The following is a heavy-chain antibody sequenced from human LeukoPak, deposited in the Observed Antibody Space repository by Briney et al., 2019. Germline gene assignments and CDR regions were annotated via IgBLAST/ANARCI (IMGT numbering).Heavy chain of an antibody. CDR2: IYYSGST. CDR3: ARVGQKYCSGGSCYIN. CDR1: GGSISSGGYY. D-gene: IGHD2-15*01. V-gene: IGHV4-31*03. J-gene: IGHJ4*02. Sequence: SETLSLTCTVSGGSISSGGYYWSWIRQHPGKGLEWIGYIYYSGSTYYNPSLKSRVTISVDTSKNQFSLKLSSVTAADTAVYYCARVGQKYCSGGSCYINWGQGTLVTVSS.